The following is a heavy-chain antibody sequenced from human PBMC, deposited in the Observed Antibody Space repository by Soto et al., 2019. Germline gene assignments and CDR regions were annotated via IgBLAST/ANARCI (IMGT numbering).Heavy chain of an antibody. CDR3: ARDLGLRFLEWLSPRHPLADY. D-gene: IGHD3-3*01. CDR1: GFTFSDYY. V-gene: IGHV3-11*01. CDR2: ISSSGSTI. Sequence: GGSLRLSCAASGFTFSDYYMSWIRQAPGKGLEWVSYISSSGSTIYYADSVKGRFTISRDNAKNSLYLQMNSLRAEDTAVYYCARDLGLRFLEWLSPRHPLADYWGQGTLVIVSS. J-gene: IGHJ4*02.